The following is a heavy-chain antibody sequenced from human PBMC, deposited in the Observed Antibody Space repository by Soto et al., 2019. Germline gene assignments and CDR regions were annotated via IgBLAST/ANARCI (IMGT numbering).Heavy chain of an antibody. D-gene: IGHD3-16*01. V-gene: IGHV4-39*01. CDR3: STYSYHDHISRYHDS. J-gene: IGHJ4*02. CDR1: GGSMTRRNHY. Sequence: LSLTCTVTGGSMTRRNHYWGWVRQPPGKGLEWVASIHHTGATYYNPSLSARITMSVDTSNNRFSLSLTSATAADTATYFCSTYSYHDHISRYHDSWGQGTLVTVSS. CDR2: IHHTGAT.